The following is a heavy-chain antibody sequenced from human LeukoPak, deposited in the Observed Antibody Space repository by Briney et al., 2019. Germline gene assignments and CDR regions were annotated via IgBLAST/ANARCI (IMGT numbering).Heavy chain of an antibody. D-gene: IGHD5-12*01. CDR3: AKEETGYSGYGSRFDY. Sequence: GGSLRLSCAASGFTFSSYGMHWVRQAPGKGLEWVAVISYDGSNKYYADSVKGRFTISRDNSKNTLYLQMNSLRAEDTAVYYCAKEETGYSGYGSRFDYWGQGTLVTVSS. CDR1: GFTFSSYG. CDR2: ISYDGSNK. V-gene: IGHV3-30*18. J-gene: IGHJ4*02.